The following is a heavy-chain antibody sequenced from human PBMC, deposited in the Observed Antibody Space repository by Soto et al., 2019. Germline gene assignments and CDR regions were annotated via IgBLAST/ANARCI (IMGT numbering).Heavy chain of an antibody. CDR1: GGSISSGGYY. CDR2: IYYSGST. V-gene: IGHV4-31*03. Sequence: SETLSLTCTVSGGSISSGGYYWSWIRQHPGKGLEWIGYIYYSGSTHYNPSLKSRVTISVDTSKNQFSLKLSSVTAADTAVYYCATRPRYYYDSSGYSWGQGTLVTVSS. D-gene: IGHD3-22*01. CDR3: ATRPRYYYDSSGYS. J-gene: IGHJ5*02.